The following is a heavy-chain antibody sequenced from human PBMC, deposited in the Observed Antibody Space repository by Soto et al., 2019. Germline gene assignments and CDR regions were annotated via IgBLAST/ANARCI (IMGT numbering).Heavy chain of an antibody. CDR2: ISGSGGST. V-gene: IGHV3-23*01. CDR1: GFTFSSYA. J-gene: IGHJ4*02. Sequence: GGSLRLSCAASGFTFSSYAMSWVRQAPGKGLEWVSAISGSGGSTYYADSVKGRFTISRDNSKNTLYLQMNSLRAEDTAVYYCAKERVLIAAAAGAPFDYWGQGTRVTVSS. CDR3: AKERVLIAAAAGAPFDY. D-gene: IGHD6-13*01.